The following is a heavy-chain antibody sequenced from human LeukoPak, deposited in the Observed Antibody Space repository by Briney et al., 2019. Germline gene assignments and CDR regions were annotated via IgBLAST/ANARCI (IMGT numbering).Heavy chain of an antibody. D-gene: IGHD2-15*01. CDR2: IIPIFGTA. J-gene: IGHJ4*02. CDR3: ARDPTPGYCSGGSCYVPLNYLDY. V-gene: IGHV1-69*13. CDR1: GGTFSSYA. Sequence: SVKVSCKASGGTFSSYAISWVRQAPGQGLEWMGGIIPIFGTANYAQKFQGRVTITADESTSTAYMELSSLRSEDTAVYYCARDPTPGYCSGGSCYVPLNYLDYWGQGTLVTVSS.